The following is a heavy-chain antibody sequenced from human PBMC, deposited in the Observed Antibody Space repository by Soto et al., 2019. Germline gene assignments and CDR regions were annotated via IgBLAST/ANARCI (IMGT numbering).Heavy chain of an antibody. Sequence: PGGSLRLSCAASGFTFDDYAMHWVRQAPGKGLEGVSVISWNSGSIGYADSVKGRFTISRDNAKNSLYLQMNSLRTEDTALYYCAKDSIPLYGDYDNYYYHGMDVWGQGIAVTVSS. J-gene: IGHJ6*02. CDR2: ISWNSGSI. D-gene: IGHD4-17*01. CDR1: GFTFDDYA. CDR3: AKDSIPLYGDYDNYYYHGMDV. V-gene: IGHV3-9*01.